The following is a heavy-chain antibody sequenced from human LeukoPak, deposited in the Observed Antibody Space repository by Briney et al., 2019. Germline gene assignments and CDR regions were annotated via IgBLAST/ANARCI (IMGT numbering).Heavy chain of an antibody. CDR1: GYTFTSYG. Sequence: GASVKVSCKASGYTFTSYGISWVRQAPGQGLEWMGWISAYNGNTNYAQKLQGRVTMTTDTSTSTAYMELRSLRSNDTAVYYCARVEGIQPWWRGMDVWGKGTTVTVSS. D-gene: IGHD5-18*01. J-gene: IGHJ6*04. V-gene: IGHV1-18*04. CDR2: ISAYNGNT. CDR3: ARVEGIQPWWRGMDV.